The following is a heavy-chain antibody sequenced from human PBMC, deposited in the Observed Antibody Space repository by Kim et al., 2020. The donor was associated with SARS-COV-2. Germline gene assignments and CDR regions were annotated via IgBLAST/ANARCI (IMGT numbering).Heavy chain of an antibody. D-gene: IGHD3-22*01. V-gene: IGHV4-31*03. Sequence: SETLSLTCTFSGGSISSGGYYWSWIRQHPGKGLEWIGYIYYSGSTYYNPSLKSRVTISVDTSKNQFSLKLSSVTAADTAVYYCARDLVYYYDSSGYAPHLYFDLWGRGTLVTVSS. CDR1: GGSISSGGYY. J-gene: IGHJ2*01. CDR3: ARDLVYYYDSSGYAPHLYFDL. CDR2: IYYSGST.